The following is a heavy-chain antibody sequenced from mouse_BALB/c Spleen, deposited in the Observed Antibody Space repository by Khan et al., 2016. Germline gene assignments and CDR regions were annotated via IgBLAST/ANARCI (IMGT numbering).Heavy chain of an antibody. D-gene: IGHD1-1*01. CDR2: INTETGEP. J-gene: IGHJ4*01. CDR3: GRSTVVARNYYAMDD. V-gene: IGHV9-2-1*01. Sequence: QIQLVQSGPELKKPGETVKISCKASGYTFTDYSMHWVKQAPGKGLKWMGWINTETGEPTYADDFKGRFAFSLETSASTAYLEINKLKNEDTATYFCGRSTVVARNYYAMDDWCEGTSVTVSS. CDR1: GYTFTDYS.